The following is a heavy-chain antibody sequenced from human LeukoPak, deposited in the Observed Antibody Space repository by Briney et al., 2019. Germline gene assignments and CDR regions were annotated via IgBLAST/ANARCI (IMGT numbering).Heavy chain of an antibody. CDR2: IIPIFGTV. CDR1: GGTFSSYA. V-gene: IGHV1-69*05. D-gene: IGHD6-13*01. J-gene: IGHJ5*02. Sequence: SVKVSCKASGGTFSSYAISWVRQAPGQGLEWMGGIIPIFGTVNYAQKFQGRVTITTDESTSTAYMELSSLRSEDTAVYYCARDGRIAAAGNGWFDPWGQGTLVTVSS. CDR3: ARDGRIAAAGNGWFDP.